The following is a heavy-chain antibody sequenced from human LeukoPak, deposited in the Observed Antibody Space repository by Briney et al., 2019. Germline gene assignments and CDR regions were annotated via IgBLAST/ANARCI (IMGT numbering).Heavy chain of an antibody. CDR2: IYPGDSDT. Sequence: GESLKISCTGSGYSFTSYWIGWVRPMPGKGLGWMGIIYPGDSDTRYSPSFQGQVTISADKSISTAYLQWSSLKASDTAMYYCARHFRPSSSSWFDPWGQGTLVTVSS. CDR1: GYSFTSYW. CDR3: ARHFRPSSSSWFDP. J-gene: IGHJ5*02. D-gene: IGHD6-6*01. V-gene: IGHV5-51*01.